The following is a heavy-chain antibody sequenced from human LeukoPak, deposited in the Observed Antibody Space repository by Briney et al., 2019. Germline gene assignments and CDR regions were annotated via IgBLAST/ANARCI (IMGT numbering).Heavy chain of an antibody. CDR3: ARGGIVGAIPTPPYYYYGMDV. V-gene: IGHV1-8*01. J-gene: IGHJ6*02. Sequence: ASVKVSCKASGYTFTSYDINWVRQATGQGLEWMGWMNPNRGNTGYAQKFQGRVTMTRNTSISTAYMELSSLRSEDTAVYYCARGGIVGAIPTPPYYYYGMDVWGQGTTVTVSS. CDR1: GYTFTSYD. D-gene: IGHD1-26*01. CDR2: MNPNRGNT.